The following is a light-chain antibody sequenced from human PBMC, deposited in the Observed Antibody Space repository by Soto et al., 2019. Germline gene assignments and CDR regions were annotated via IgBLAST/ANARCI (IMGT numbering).Light chain of an antibody. Sequence: DIQMTQSPSTLSGSVGDRVTITCRASQTISSWLAWYQQKPGKAPKLLIYKASTLKSGVPSRFSGSGSGTELTLTISSRQPDDFATYYCQHYKSYSEAFGQGTKVELK. V-gene: IGKV1-5*03. CDR1: QTISSW. CDR3: QHYKSYSEA. CDR2: KAS. J-gene: IGKJ1*01.